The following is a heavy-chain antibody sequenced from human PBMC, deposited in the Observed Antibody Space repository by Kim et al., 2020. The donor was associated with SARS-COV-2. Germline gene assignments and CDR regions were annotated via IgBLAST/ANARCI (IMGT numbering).Heavy chain of an antibody. V-gene: IGHV5-51*01. CDR3: ARHAEWTRLRSAFDI. J-gene: IGHJ3*02. Sequence: PSFQGQVTISADKSISTAYLQWSSLKASDTAMYYCARHAEWTRLRSAFDIWGQGTMVTVSS. D-gene: IGHD4-17*01.